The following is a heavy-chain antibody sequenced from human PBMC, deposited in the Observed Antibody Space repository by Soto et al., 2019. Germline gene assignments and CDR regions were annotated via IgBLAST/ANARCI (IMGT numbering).Heavy chain of an antibody. D-gene: IGHD3-16*02. V-gene: IGHV1-8*01. J-gene: IGHJ3*02. CDR3: ASWNYDYIWGSYRDPDAFDI. CDR2: MNPNSGNT. Sequence: QVQLVQSGAEVKKPGASVKVSCKASGYTFTSYDINWVRQATGQGLEWMGWMNPNSGNTGYAQKFQGRVTMTRNTSISTAYMELSSLRSEDMAVYYCASWNYDYIWGSYRDPDAFDIWGQGTMVTVSS. CDR1: GYTFTSYD.